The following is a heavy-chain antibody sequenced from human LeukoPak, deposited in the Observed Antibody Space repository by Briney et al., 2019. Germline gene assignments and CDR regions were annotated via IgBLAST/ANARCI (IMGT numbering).Heavy chain of an antibody. CDR2: MYYSGIT. CDR1: GDSISSHY. D-gene: IGHD6-13*01. V-gene: IGHV4-59*11. CDR3: ARDQTRTAAPGSGFDP. Sequence: SETLSLTCTVSGDSISSHYWSWIRQPPGKGLEWVGYMYYSGITNYNPSLKSRVAISADTSKNQFSLRLLSVSAADTAVYYCARDQTRTAAPGSGFDPWGQGTLVTVSS. J-gene: IGHJ5*02.